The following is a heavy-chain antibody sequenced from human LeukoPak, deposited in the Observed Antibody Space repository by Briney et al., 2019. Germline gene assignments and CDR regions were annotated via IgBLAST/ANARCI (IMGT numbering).Heavy chain of an antibody. CDR1: GGTFSSYA. CDR2: IIPILGIA. CDR3: ARPVSGSYLDY. J-gene: IGHJ4*02. D-gene: IGHD1-26*01. V-gene: IGHV1-69*04. Sequence: GASVKVSCKASGGTFSSYAISWVRPAPGQGLEWMGRIIPILGIANYAQKFQGRVTITADKSTSTAYMELSSLRSEDTAVYYCARPVSGSYLDYWGQGTLVTVSS.